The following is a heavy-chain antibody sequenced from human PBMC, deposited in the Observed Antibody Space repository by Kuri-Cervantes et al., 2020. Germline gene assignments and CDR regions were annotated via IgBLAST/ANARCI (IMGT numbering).Heavy chain of an antibody. CDR2: IYYSGST. CDR3: ARGRRSSSWNYFDY. CDR1: GGSVNSGSYY. V-gene: IGHV4-61*01. D-gene: IGHD6-13*01. J-gene: IGHJ4*02. Sequence: SETLSLTCTVSGGSVNSGSYYWSWIRQPPGKGLEWIGYIYYSGSTNYNPSLKSRVTISVDKSKNQFSLKLSSVTAADTAVYYCARGRRSSSWNYFDYWGQGTLVTVSS.